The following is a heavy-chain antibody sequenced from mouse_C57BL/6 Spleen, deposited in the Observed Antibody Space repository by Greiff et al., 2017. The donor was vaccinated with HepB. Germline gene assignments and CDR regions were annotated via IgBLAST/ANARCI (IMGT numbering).Heavy chain of an antibody. CDR1: GYTITDYY. J-gene: IGHJ2*01. CDR3: ARSFITTVVAGFDY. V-gene: IGHV1-26*01. CDR2: INPNNGGT. Sequence: EVQLQQSGPELVKPGASVKISCKASGYTITDYYMNWVKQSHGKSLEWIGDINPNNGGTSYNQKFKGKATLTVDKSSSTAYMALRSRTSEDSAVYYCARSFITTVVAGFDYWGQGTTLTVSS. D-gene: IGHD1-1*01.